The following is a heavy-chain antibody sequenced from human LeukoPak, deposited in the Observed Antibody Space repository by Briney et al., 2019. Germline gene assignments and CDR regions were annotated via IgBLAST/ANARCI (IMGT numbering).Heavy chain of an antibody. CDR3: ARYRNEALFAFDI. CDR2: IYYSGST. D-gene: IGHD1-14*01. J-gene: IGHJ3*02. CDR1: GDSISNYY. V-gene: IGHV4-59*01. Sequence: KPSETLSLTCTVSGDSISNYYWSWIRQPPGKGLEWIGYIYYSGSTNYNPSLKSRVTISVDTSKNQFSLKLSSVTAADTAVYYCARYRNEALFAFDIWGQGTMVTVFS.